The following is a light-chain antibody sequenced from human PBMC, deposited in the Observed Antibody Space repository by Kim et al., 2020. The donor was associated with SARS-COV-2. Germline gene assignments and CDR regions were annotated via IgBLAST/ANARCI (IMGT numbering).Light chain of an antibody. J-gene: IGKJ2*01. Sequence: EIVMTQSPATLSVSPGERATISCRASQSISTYLAWYQHKPGQAPRLLIYGASTRATGVPARVSASGSGTEFTLTISSLQPDDFAVYFCHQYNDWPPGDTFGQGTKLEI. CDR1: QSISTY. CDR3: HQYNDWPPGDT. V-gene: IGKV3-15*01. CDR2: GAS.